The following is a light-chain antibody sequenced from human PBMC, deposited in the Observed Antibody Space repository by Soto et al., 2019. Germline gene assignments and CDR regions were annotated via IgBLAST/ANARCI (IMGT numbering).Light chain of an antibody. Sequence: EIVMTQSPLSLPVTPGEPASISCRSSQSLLHSNGYTYLDWYLQKPGQSPQLLIYWGSNRASGVPDRFRGSGSGTDFTLKISRVEAEDVGVYYCMQALQSPLTFGPGTKVDIK. CDR3: MQALQSPLT. CDR2: WGS. V-gene: IGKV2-28*01. CDR1: QSLLHSNGYTY. J-gene: IGKJ3*01.